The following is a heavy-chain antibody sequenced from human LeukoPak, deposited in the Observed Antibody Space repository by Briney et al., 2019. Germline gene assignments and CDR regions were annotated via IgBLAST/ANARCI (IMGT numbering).Heavy chain of an antibody. CDR1: GDSISSYY. V-gene: IGHV4-59*01. D-gene: IGHD4-17*01. CDR3: AREGRQDYVYFDC. J-gene: IGHJ4*02. CDR2: INYSGNT. Sequence: SGTLSLTCTVPGDSISSYYWSWIRQPPGKGLEWMGYINYSGNTNYNPSLKSRVTISVDTSKNQFSLRLTSVTAADTAVYYCAREGRQDYVYFDCWGQGTLVTVSS.